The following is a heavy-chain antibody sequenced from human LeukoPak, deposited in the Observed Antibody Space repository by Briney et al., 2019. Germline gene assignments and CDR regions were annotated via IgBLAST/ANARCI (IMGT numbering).Heavy chain of an antibody. CDR2: IYHSGST. Sequence: SETLSLTCTVFGGSISSYYWSRIRQPPGKGLEWIGSIYHSGSTYYNPSLKSRVTISVDTSKNQFSLKLSSVTAADTAVYYCARDRRYYYDSSGHPQAFDIWGQGTMVTVSS. D-gene: IGHD3-22*01. CDR1: GGSISSYY. CDR3: ARDRRYYYDSSGHPQAFDI. J-gene: IGHJ3*02. V-gene: IGHV4-38-2*02.